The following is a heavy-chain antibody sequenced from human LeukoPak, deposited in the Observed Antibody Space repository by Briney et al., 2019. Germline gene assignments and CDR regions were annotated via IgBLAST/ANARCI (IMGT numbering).Heavy chain of an antibody. D-gene: IGHD3-10*01. CDR2: ISSSSSYI. CDR1: GFTFSSYS. J-gene: IGHJ6*04. Sequence: GGSLRLSCAASGFTFSSYSMNWVRQAPGKGLEWVSSISSSSSYIYYADSVKGRFTISRDNAKNSLYLQMNSLRAEDTAVYYCARDPPRIGNYYYYGMDVWGKGTTVTVSS. CDR3: ARDPPRIGNYYYYGMDV. V-gene: IGHV3-21*01.